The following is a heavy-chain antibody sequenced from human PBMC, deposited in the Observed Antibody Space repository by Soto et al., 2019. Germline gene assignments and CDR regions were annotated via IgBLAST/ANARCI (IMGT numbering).Heavy chain of an antibody. V-gene: IGHV3-48*03. CDR3: AIDSVNDYGDYGRSFDY. CDR1: GFTFSSYE. J-gene: IGHJ4*02. CDR2: ISSSGSTI. D-gene: IGHD4-17*01. Sequence: GGSLRLSCAASGFTFSSYEMNWVSQAPGKGLEWVSYISSSGSTIYYADSVKGRFTISRDNAKNSLYLQMNSLRAEDTAVYYCAIDSVNDYGDYGRSFDYWGQGTLVTVSS.